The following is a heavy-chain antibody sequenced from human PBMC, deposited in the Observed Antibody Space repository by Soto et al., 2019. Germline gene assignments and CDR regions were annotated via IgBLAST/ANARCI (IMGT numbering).Heavy chain of an antibody. CDR2: INFSGST. D-gene: IGHD1-1*01. Sequence: PSETLSLTCTVSSVSIYSGSFHWGWIRQPPGKGLEWIGSINFSGSTSYNPSLKSRVTISVDTSKNQFSLNLRSVTAADTAVYYCARRHAPRYTTGNNPFDFWGQGSLVTVSS. J-gene: IGHJ4*02. CDR3: ARRHAPRYTTGNNPFDF. CDR1: SVSIYSGSFH. V-gene: IGHV4-39*01.